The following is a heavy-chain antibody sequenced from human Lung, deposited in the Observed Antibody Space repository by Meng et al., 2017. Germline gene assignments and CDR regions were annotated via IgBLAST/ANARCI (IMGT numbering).Heavy chain of an antibody. Sequence: VQLRESGPGLVKPWGTLSLTCAVSGGSISSDNWWSWVRQPPGKGLEWIGEIYHSGSTNYNPSLKSRITISVDKPKNQFSLTLSSVTAADTAVYYCTKNDFYCLGYWGQGTLVTVSS. CDR3: TKNDFYCLGY. CDR1: GGSISSDNW. CDR2: IYHSGST. J-gene: IGHJ4*02. D-gene: IGHD2-21*01. V-gene: IGHV4-4*02.